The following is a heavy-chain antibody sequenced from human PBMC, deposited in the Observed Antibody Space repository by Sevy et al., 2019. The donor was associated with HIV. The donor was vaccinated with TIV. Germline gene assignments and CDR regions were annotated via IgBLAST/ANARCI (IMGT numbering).Heavy chain of an antibody. CDR1: GYTFTGYG. CDR3: ARGATVTIWPNYYYYYYGMDV. CDR2: ISAYNGNT. J-gene: IGHJ6*02. V-gene: IGHV1-18*04. Sequence: ASVKVSCKASGYTFTGYGISWVRQAPGQGLEWMGWISAYNGNTNYAQKLQGRVTMTTDTSTSTAYMELRSLRSDDPAVYYCARGATVTIWPNYYYYYYGMDVWGQGSTVTVSS. D-gene: IGHD4-4*01.